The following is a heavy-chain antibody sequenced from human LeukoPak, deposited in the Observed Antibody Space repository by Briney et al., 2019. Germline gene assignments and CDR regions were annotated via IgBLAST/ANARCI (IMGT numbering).Heavy chain of an antibody. V-gene: IGHV3-21*01. D-gene: IGHD2-2*01. Sequence: GGSLRLSCAASGFTFSAYHMNWVRQAPGKGLEWVAYISSSSSYKYYSDSVKGRFTISRENAKTSLDLQMNSLRAEDTAVYFCARKALGGSSDHDAFDIWGQGTMVTVSS. CDR1: GFTFSAYH. CDR2: ISSSSSYK. CDR3: ARKALGGSSDHDAFDI. J-gene: IGHJ3*02.